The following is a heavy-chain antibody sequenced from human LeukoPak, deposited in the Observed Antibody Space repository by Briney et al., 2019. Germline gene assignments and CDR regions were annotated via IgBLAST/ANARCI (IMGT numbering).Heavy chain of an antibody. CDR1: GFTFSSYG. CDR3: AKDSTYYYDSSGYYYEYYYYGMDV. J-gene: IGHJ6*02. D-gene: IGHD3-22*01. CDR2: ISYDGSNK. V-gene: IGHV3-30*18. Sequence: GGSLRLSCAASGFTFSSYGMHWVRQAPGKGLEWVAVISYDGSNKYYADSVKGRFTISRDNSKNTLYLQMNSLRAEDTAVYYCAKDSTYYYDSSGYYYEYYYYGMDVWGQGTTATVSS.